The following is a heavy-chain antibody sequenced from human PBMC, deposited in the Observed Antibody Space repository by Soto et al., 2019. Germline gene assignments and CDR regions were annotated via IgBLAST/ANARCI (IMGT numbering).Heavy chain of an antibody. CDR3: ARDRGYSYDNYGMDV. Sequence: ASVKVSCKASGGTFSSYAISWVRQAPGQGLEWMGGIIPIFGTANYAQKFQGRVTITADESTSTAYMELSSLRSEDTAVYYCARDRGYSYDNYGMDVWGQGTTVTVSS. D-gene: IGHD5-18*01. CDR1: GGTFSSYA. J-gene: IGHJ6*02. V-gene: IGHV1-69*13. CDR2: IIPIFGTA.